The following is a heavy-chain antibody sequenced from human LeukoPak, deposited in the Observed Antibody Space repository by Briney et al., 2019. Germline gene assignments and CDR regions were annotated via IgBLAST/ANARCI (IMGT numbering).Heavy chain of an antibody. J-gene: IGHJ4*02. CDR1: GFTFSHYW. Sequence: GGSLRLSCVVSGFTFSHYWMNWVRQAPGKGLEYVAYINPDGSEKNCVDSVKGRFSISRDNAQNTLFLQMNSLRAEDTALYYCARHGDFCFDNWGQGTPVTVSS. CDR3: ARHGDFCFDN. V-gene: IGHV3-7*03. D-gene: IGHD4-17*01. CDR2: INPDGSEK.